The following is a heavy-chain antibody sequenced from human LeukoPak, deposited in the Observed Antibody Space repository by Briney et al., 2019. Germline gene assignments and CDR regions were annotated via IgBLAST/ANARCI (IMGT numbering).Heavy chain of an antibody. V-gene: IGHV3-64*01. CDR1: GFTFSSYS. D-gene: IGHD2-15*01. Sequence: GGSLRLSCAASGFTFSSYSMNWVRQAPGKGLEYVSTISSNGGSTYYANSVKGRFTISRDNSKNTLYLQMDSLRAEDMAVYYCARNRYCSGGNCYSLRSLDPWGQGTLVTVSS. CDR3: ARNRYCSGGNCYSLRSLDP. J-gene: IGHJ5*02. CDR2: ISSNGGST.